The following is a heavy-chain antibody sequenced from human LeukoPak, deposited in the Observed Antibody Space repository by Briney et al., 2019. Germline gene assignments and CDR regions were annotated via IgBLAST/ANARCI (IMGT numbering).Heavy chain of an antibody. CDR2: IDPGDSDT. CDR3: ARSITIFGVVDAFDI. Sequence: GESLKISCKGSGYSFTSYWIGWVRQMPGKGLEWMGIIDPGDSDTRYRPSFQGQVSISVDKSISTAYLQWSSLKASDTAMYYCARSITIFGVVDAFDIWGQGTTVTVSS. D-gene: IGHD3-3*01. J-gene: IGHJ3*02. V-gene: IGHV5-51*01. CDR1: GYSFTSYW.